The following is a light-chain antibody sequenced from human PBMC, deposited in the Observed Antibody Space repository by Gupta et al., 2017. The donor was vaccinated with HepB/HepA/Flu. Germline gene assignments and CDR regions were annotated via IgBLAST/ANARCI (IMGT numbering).Light chain of an antibody. CDR2: DVS. CDR3: SSYTSSSSVV. Sequence: QSALTQPASASGCPGRSITISCTGTSSDVGGYNYVSWYQQHPGKARKLMIYDVSNRPSGVSNRFSGSKSGNTASLTISGLQAEDEADYYCSSYTSSSSVVFGGGTKLTVL. CDR1: SSDVGGYNY. V-gene: IGLV2-14*01. J-gene: IGLJ2*01.